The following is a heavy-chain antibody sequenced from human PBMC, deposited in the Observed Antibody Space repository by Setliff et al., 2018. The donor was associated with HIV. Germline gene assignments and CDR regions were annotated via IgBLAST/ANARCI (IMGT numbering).Heavy chain of an antibody. CDR1: GGSISGKH. Sequence: PSETLSLTCTVSGGSISGKHWGWIRQPAGKGLEWIGRMYSSGTTDYNPSLNGRVTMSIDTFENRFSLRLRSVTTADTAVYYCARGYCTSTSCFLFDSWGQGTLVTVSS. D-gene: IGHD2-2*01. CDR2: MYSSGTT. V-gene: IGHV4-4*07. CDR3: ARGYCTSTSCFLFDS. J-gene: IGHJ4*02.